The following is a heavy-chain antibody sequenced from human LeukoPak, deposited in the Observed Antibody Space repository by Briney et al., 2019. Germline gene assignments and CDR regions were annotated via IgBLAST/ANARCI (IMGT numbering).Heavy chain of an antibody. V-gene: IGHV3-7*03. Sequence: GGSLRLSCAGSGFTFSTYWMTWVRQAPGKGLEWVANINQDGGEKYYVDSVKGRFTISRDNVKNSLYLQMNSLRAEDTAIYYCATFRFLGTWGQGTMVTVSP. J-gene: IGHJ3*01. CDR3: ATFRFLGT. D-gene: IGHD3-3*01. CDR1: GFTFSTYW. CDR2: INQDGGEK.